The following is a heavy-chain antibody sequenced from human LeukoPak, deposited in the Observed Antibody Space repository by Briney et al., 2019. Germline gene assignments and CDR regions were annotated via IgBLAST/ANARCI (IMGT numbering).Heavy chain of an antibody. CDR3: ARGGYSSGLDY. J-gene: IGHJ4*02. V-gene: IGHV3-74*01. CDR1: DFGSHH. D-gene: IGHD6-19*01. Sequence: GGSLRLSCVASDFGSHHMHRVRQAPGKGLVWVSRVSADGIGTAHADSVKGRFTISRDNAKNTVYLQMNSLRAEDTAVYYCARGGYSSGLDYWGQGTLVTVSS. CDR2: VSADGIGT.